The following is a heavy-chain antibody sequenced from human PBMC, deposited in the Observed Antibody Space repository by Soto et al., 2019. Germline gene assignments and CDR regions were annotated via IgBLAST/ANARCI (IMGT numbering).Heavy chain of an antibody. D-gene: IGHD5-12*01. Sequence: SETLSLTCAVSGASIGTNNWWSWVRQPPGKGLEWIGEVYHSGTTNCNPSPKSRVTISIDKSKNQFSLTLTSMTAADTALYYCAVPGRGDFDYWSQGTLVTVSS. CDR1: GASIGTNNW. J-gene: IGHJ4*02. V-gene: IGHV4-4*02. CDR2: VYHSGTT. CDR3: AVPGRGDFDY.